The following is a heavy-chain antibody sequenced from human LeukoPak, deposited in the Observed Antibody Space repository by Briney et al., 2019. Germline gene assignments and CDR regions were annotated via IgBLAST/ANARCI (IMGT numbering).Heavy chain of an antibody. Sequence: ASVKVSCKASGYSFTGYYKHWVRQAPGQGLEWMGWINPDSGDTEYSQRFQGRITLTSDTSVTTAYMELSSLRSDDTAIFYCATVASIRRFYFDFWGQGTLVTVSS. V-gene: IGHV1-2*02. CDR3: ATVASIRRFYFDF. J-gene: IGHJ4*02. D-gene: IGHD3-3*01. CDR1: GYSFTGYY. CDR2: INPDSGDT.